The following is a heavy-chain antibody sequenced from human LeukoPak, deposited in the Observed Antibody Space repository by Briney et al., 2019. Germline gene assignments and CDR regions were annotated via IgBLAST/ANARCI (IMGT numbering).Heavy chain of an antibody. CDR3: ARDDCSSTSCFSS. J-gene: IGHJ5*02. Sequence: GGSLRLSCAASGFTFDDYGMSWVRQAPGKGLEWVSSISSSSSYIYYADSVKGRFTISRDNAKNSLYLQMNSLRAEDTAVYYCARDDCSSTSCFSSWGQGTLVTVSS. V-gene: IGHV3-21*01. CDR2: ISSSSSYI. D-gene: IGHD2-2*01. CDR1: GFTFDDYG.